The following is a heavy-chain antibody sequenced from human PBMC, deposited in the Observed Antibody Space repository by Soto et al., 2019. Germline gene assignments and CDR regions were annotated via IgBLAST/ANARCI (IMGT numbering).Heavy chain of an antibody. CDR3: AQGYSNHYFGP. CDR2: INPNTGGT. V-gene: IGHV1-2*02. D-gene: IGHD4-4*01. J-gene: IGHJ5*02. Sequence: QVQLVQSGAEVKKPGASVRVSCKTSGYSFIDYFVNWVRQAPGQGLEWMGRINPNTGGTRYAQKFRGGVTMTRDTAISTAYMALNRLKSDDTAVYYCAQGYSNHYFGPWGQGPLVTVSS. CDR1: GYSFIDYF.